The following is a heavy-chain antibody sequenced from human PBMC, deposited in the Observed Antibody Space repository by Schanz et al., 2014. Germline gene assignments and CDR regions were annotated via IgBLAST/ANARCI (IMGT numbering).Heavy chain of an antibody. D-gene: IGHD3-10*01. J-gene: IGHJ3*02. CDR2: ISSSSSYT. CDR3: ARDQYYFGSGNPFDI. CDR1: GLTFSDYY. V-gene: IGHV3-11*05. Sequence: VQLVASGGGLAQPGGSLRLSCAASGLTFSDYYMSWIRQAPGKGLEWVSYISSSSSYTNYADSVKGRFTISRDNAKNSLYLQMNSLRAEDTAVYYCARDQYYFGSGNPFDIWGQGTMVTDSS.